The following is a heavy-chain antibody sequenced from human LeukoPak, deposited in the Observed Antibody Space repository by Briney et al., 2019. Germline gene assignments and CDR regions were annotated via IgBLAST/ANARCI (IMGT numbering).Heavy chain of an antibody. Sequence: GGSLRLSCAASGFTFSDHYMTWIRQAPGEGLEWVSYITNSGRDADYSDSVRGRFTTSRDNAKNSLYLQMNSLRPEDTAIYYCGRGHFGLDVWGKGTTVTVSS. CDR1: GFTFSDHY. CDR3: GRGHFGLDV. V-gene: IGHV3-11*06. CDR2: ITNSGRDA. J-gene: IGHJ6*04.